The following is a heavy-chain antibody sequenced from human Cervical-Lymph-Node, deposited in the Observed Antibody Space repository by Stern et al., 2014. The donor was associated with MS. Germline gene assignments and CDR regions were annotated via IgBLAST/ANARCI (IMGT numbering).Heavy chain of an antibody. D-gene: IGHD4-17*01. CDR2: ISYDGSNK. V-gene: IGHV3-30*04. CDR3: ARDRLDGDYVYYYGLDV. CDR1: GFTFSRYA. Sequence: VQLVESGGGVVRPGRSLRLSCATSGFTFSRYAVLWVRQAPGKGLEWVAAISYDGSNKFYGDSVKGRFTISRDNSKNTLFLQMNNLRPGDSGVYHCARDRLDGDYVYYYGLDVWGQGTTVTVSS. J-gene: IGHJ6*02.